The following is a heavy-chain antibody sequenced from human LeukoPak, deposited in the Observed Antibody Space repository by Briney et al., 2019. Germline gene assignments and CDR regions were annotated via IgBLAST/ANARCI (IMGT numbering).Heavy chain of an antibody. D-gene: IGHD4-23*01. CDR2: IYYSGST. CDR1: GGSISSISSNNYH. V-gene: IGHV4-39*02. CDR3: AREMGVVTAHGIDV. Sequence: SETLSLTCIVSGGSISSISSNNYHWGWIRQPPGKGLEWIGSIYYSGSTYYNPSLKSRVTISVDTSKNQFSLKLSSVTAADTALYYCAREMGVVTAHGIDVRGQGTTVTVSS. J-gene: IGHJ6*02.